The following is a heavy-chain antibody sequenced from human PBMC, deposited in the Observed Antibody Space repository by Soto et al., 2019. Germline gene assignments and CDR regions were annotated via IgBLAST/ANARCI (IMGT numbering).Heavy chain of an antibody. Sequence: QVLLQESGPGLVKPSQTVSLTCAVSGASMSSGGHSWSWIRQSPGRGLEWIGYIYYTGATYYNPSLKSRVTLSIDRSNIQFSLNFNSVTASDTAVYYCARAPPGPSPRWDVWGQGTTVTVSS. V-gene: IGHV4-30-2*06. CDR1: GASMSSGGHS. CDR2: IYYTGAT. J-gene: IGHJ6*02. D-gene: IGHD3-10*01. CDR3: ARAPPGPSPRWDV.